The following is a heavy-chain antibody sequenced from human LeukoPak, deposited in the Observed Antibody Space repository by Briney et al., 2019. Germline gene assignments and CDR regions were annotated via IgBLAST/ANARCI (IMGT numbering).Heavy chain of an antibody. D-gene: IGHD7-27*01. CDR3: ARGHWGLDS. CDR2: IKQDGSEK. CDR1: GFTFSSRDW. Sequence: GGSLRLSCVASGFTFSSRDWMTWVRQAPGKGLEWVANIKQDGSEKNYVDSVKGRFTISRDNARNSLYLQMNSLRAEDTAVHYCARGHWGLDSWGQGTLVSVSS. V-gene: IGHV3-7*01. J-gene: IGHJ4*02.